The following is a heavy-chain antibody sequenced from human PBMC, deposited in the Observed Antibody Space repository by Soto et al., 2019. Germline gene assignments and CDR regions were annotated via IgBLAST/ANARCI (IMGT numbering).Heavy chain of an antibody. CDR3: ARNSWTAFDF. CDR2: IKQDGREK. V-gene: IGHV3-7*05. CDR1: GFTFSSYW. Sequence: EVQSVESGGGLVQPGGSLRLSCAASGFTFSSYWTSWVRQAPGKGLEWVANIKQDGREKYYVDSVKGRLTISRDNAKNSLYLQMNSLRAEDTAVYYCARNSWTAFDFWGQGTLVTVSS. D-gene: IGHD1-1*01. J-gene: IGHJ4*02.